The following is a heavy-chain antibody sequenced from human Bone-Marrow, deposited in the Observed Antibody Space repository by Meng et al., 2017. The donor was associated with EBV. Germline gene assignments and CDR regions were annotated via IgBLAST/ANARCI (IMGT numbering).Heavy chain of an antibody. J-gene: IGHJ5*02. Sequence: VRSQAEGPGMLKPWETLSLTCAVYGGSFSGNYWSWIRQPPGKGLEWIGKINHSGSTNYNPSLKSRVTISVDTSKNQFSLKLSSVTAADTAVYYCARGFSSMVRGVKPNNWFDPWGQGTLVTVSS. CDR1: GGSFSGNY. D-gene: IGHD3-10*01. CDR3: ARGFSSMVRGVKPNNWFDP. CDR2: INHSGST. V-gene: IGHV4-34*01.